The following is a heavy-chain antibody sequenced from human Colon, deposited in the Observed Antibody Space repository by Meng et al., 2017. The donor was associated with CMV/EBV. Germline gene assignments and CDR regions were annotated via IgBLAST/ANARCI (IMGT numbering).Heavy chain of an antibody. J-gene: IGHJ6*02. CDR1: GYTGYY. CDR2: FNRDSDST. Sequence: ASVNVSCKASGYTGYYIHWVRQAPGQGLEWMGWFNRDSDSTRYAQKLQGRVTMTGDTSINTVYMELNSLRSDDTAVYYCARAVADTYGMDVWGQGTTVTVSS. CDR3: ARAVADTYGMDV. D-gene: IGHD6-19*01. V-gene: IGHV1-2*02.